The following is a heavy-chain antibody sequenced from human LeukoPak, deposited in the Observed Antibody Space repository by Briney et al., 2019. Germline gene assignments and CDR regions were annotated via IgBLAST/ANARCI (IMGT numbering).Heavy chain of an antibody. D-gene: IGHD5-18*01. V-gene: IGHV4-34*01. CDR2: INHSGST. CDR1: GGSFSGYY. Sequence: SETLSLTIAVYGGSFSGYYWSWSSQHTGKGLEWIGEINHSGSTNYNPSLKSRVTISVDTSKNQLSLKLSSVTAADTAVYYCARGTGYSYEPIWVDYWGQGTLVTVSS. CDR3: ARGTGYSYEPIWVDY. J-gene: IGHJ4*02.